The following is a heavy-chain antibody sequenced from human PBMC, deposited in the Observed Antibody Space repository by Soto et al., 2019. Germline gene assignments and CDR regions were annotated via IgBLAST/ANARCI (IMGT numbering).Heavy chain of an antibody. J-gene: IGHJ5*02. CDR1: GGTFSSYA. CDR2: IIPIFGTA. Sequence: GASVKVSCKASGGTFSSYAISWVRQAPGQGLEWMGGIIPIFGTANYAQKFQGRVTITADESTSTAYMELSSLRSEDTAVYYCAREVVRGVPFDPWGQGTLVTVSS. V-gene: IGHV1-69*13. D-gene: IGHD3-10*01. CDR3: AREVVRGVPFDP.